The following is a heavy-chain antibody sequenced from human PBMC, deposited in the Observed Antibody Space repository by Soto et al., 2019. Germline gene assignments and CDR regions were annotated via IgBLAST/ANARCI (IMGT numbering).Heavy chain of an antibody. D-gene: IGHD3-3*01. V-gene: IGHV6-1*01. CDR2: TYYRSKWYN. CDR1: GDSVSSNSVA. Sequence: QVQLQQSGPGLVKPSQTLSLTCAISGDSVSSNSVAWNWIRQSPSRGLEWLGRTYYRSKWYNDYRVTIKGRITINTYTSKNQFSLQLNSVTPEYTDVYYCARGRFNAFGIWGQGTMVTVSS. CDR3: ARGRFNAFGI. J-gene: IGHJ3*02.